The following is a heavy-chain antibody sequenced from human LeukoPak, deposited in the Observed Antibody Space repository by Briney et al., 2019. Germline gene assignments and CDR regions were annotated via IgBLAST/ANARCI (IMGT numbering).Heavy chain of an antibody. D-gene: IGHD3-22*01. J-gene: IGHJ4*02. CDR1: GFTVSSNY. CDR2: IYSGGST. Sequence: GGSLRLSCAASGFTVSSNYMSWARQAPGKGLEWGSIIYSGGSTYYADSVKDRFTISRDNSKNTLYLQMNSLRAEDTAMYYCARGYFDSSGEFDYWGQGTLVTVSS. CDR3: ARGYFDSSGEFDY. V-gene: IGHV3-66*01.